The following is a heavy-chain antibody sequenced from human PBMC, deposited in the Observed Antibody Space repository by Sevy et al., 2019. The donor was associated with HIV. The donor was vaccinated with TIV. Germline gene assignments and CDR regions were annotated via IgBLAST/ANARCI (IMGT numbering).Heavy chain of an antibody. CDR3: AAGFGELFDY. CDR1: GFTFSSYW. D-gene: IGHD3-10*01. V-gene: IGHV3-74*01. Sequence: GGSLRLSCAASGFTFSSYWMHWVRQAPGKGLVWVSPINSDGSSTSYADSVKGRFTISRDNAKNTLYLQMNSLRAEDTAVYYCAAGFGELFDYWGQGTLVTVSS. CDR2: INSDGSST. J-gene: IGHJ4*02.